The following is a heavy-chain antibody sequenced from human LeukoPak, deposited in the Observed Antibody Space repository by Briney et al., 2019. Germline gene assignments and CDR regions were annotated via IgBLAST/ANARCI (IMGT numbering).Heavy chain of an antibody. J-gene: IGHJ4*02. D-gene: IGHD2-2*01. V-gene: IGHV3-23*01. CDR3: ARRGCSSTSCYAGTDY. CDR1: LFTFCSYA. Sequence: GGSLRLSSAASLFTFCSYAMRSVRGAPGKRLEWISAISGSGGSTYYADSVKGRFTISRDNSKNTLYLQMNSLRAEDTAVYYCARRGCSSTSCYAGTDYWGQGTLVTVSS. CDR2: ISGSGGST.